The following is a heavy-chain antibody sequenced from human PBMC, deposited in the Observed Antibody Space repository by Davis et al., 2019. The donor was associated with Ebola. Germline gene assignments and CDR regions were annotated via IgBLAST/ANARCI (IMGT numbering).Heavy chain of an antibody. CDR1: GGTFSNYD. CDR3: ARGGTAVAGGSLDY. V-gene: IGHV1-69*05. Sequence: SVKVSCKASGGTFSNYDISWVRQAPGQGLEWMGGIIPIFGTTKYAQKFQGRVTMTRDTSISTAYMELSRLRSDDTAVYYCARGGTAVAGGSLDYWGQGTLVTVSS. CDR2: IIPIFGTT. J-gene: IGHJ4*02. D-gene: IGHD6-19*01.